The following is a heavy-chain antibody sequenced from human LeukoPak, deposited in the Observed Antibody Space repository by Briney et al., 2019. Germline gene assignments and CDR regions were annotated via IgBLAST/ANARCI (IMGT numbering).Heavy chain of an antibody. Sequence: SETLSLTCTVYGGSISSYYWSWIRQPPGKGLEWIGYIYYSGSTNYNPSLKSRVTISVDTSKNQFSLKLSSVTAADTAVYYCARAEMATLGVYFDYWGQGTLVTVSS. CDR1: GGSISSYY. D-gene: IGHD5-24*01. V-gene: IGHV4-59*01. J-gene: IGHJ4*02. CDR3: ARAEMATLGVYFDY. CDR2: IYYSGST.